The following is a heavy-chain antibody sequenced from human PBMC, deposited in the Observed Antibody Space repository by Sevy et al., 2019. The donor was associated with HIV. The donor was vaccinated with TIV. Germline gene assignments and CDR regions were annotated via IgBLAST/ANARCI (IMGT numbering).Heavy chain of an antibody. CDR1: EFTFSDYY. V-gene: IGHV3-11*01. Sequence: GGSLRLSCTGSEFTFSDYYMSWIRQTPGKGLEWVSYISSSGYTIYYADSVKGRFTISRDNAKNSVYLKMNSLRAEDTAVYYCARRKGIHNWGGDRYYYMDVWGKGTTVTVSS. J-gene: IGHJ6*03. CDR3: ARRKGIHNWGGDRYYYMDV. D-gene: IGHD7-27*01. CDR2: ISSSGYTI.